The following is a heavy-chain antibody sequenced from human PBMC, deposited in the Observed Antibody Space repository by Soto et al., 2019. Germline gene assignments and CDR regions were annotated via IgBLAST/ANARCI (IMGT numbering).Heavy chain of an antibody. D-gene: IGHD1-26*01. Sequence: PSETLSLTCAVSGGSISSCGYSWSWIRHPPRKGLDWIGYIYHSGSTYYNPSLKSRVTISVDRSKNQFSLKLSSVTAADTAVYYCARGVTVGAKATAAWRDYYFDYWGQGTLVTVSS. V-gene: IGHV4-30-2*01. J-gene: IGHJ4*02. CDR3: ARGVTVGAKATAAWRDYYFDY. CDR2: IYHSGST. CDR1: GGSISSCGYS.